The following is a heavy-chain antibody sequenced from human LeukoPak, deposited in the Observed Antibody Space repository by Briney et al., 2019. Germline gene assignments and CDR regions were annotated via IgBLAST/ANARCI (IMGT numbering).Heavy chain of an antibody. CDR2: IYSGGST. V-gene: IGHV3-53*01. J-gene: IGHJ4*02. Sequence: GGSLRLSCAASGFTVSSNYMSWVRQAPGKGLEWVSAIYSGGSTYYADSVKGRFTISRDNSKNTLYLQMNSLRAEDTAVYYCARVNARRRIMVRGHHYFDYWGQGTLVTVSS. D-gene: IGHD3-10*01. CDR1: GFTVSSNY. CDR3: ARVNARRRIMVRGHHYFDY.